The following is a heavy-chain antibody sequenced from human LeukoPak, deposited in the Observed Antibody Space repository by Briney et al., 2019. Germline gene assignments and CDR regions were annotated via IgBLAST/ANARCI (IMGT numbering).Heavy chain of an antibody. CDR3: AREPELDYFDY. V-gene: IGHV3-53*01. CDR1: GFTVSSNY. CDR2: IYSGGST. D-gene: IGHD6-13*01. J-gene: IGHJ4*02. Sequence: GGSLRLSCAASGFTVSSNYMSWVRQAPGKGLEWVSVIYSGGSTYYADSVKGRFTISRDNSKNTLYLQMNSLRAEDTAVYYCAREPELDYFDYWGQGTLVTVSS.